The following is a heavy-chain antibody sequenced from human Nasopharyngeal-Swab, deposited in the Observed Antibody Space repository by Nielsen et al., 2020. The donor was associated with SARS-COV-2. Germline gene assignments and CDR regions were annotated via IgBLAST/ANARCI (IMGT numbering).Heavy chain of an antibody. CDR2: INHSGST. J-gene: IGHJ5*02. Sequence: WIRQPPGKGLEWIGEINHSGSTNYNPSLKSRVTISVDTSKNQFSLKLSSVTAADTAVYYCARNARVTMVRRVIINARAWFDPWGQGTLVTVSS. D-gene: IGHD3-10*01. V-gene: IGHV4-34*01. CDR3: ARNARVTMVRRVIINARAWFDP.